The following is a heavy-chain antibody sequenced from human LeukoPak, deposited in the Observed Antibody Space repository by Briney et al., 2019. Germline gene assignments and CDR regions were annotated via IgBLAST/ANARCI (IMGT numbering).Heavy chain of an antibody. Sequence: ASVKVSCKVSGYTLTELSMHWVRQAPGKGVEWMGGFDPEDGETIYAQKFQGRVTMTEDTSTDTAYMELSSLRSEDTAVYYCATEAEYYYDSSGYYPRFDYWGQGTLVTVSS. J-gene: IGHJ4*02. V-gene: IGHV1-24*01. CDR3: ATEAEYYYDSSGYYPRFDY. CDR2: FDPEDGET. CDR1: GYTLTELS. D-gene: IGHD3-22*01.